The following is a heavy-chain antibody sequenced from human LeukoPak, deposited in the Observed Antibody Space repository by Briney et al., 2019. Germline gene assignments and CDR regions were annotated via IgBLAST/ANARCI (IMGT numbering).Heavy chain of an antibody. J-gene: IGHJ4*02. CDR3: ARGDTAMLEDY. CDR1: GGTFSSFA. D-gene: IGHD5-18*01. V-gene: IGHV1-69*04. Sequence: SVKVSCKASGGTFSSFAISWMRQAPGQGLEWMGRIIPILGIANYAQKFQGRVTITADKSTSTAYMELSSLRSEDTAVYYCARGDTAMLEDYWGQGTLVTVSS. CDR2: IIPILGIA.